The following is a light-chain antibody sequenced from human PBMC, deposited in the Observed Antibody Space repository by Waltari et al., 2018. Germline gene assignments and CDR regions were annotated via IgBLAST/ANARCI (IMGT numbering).Light chain of an antibody. J-gene: IGLJ1*01. CDR3: NSRDSSGNPYV. V-gene: IGLV3-19*01. Sequence: SSELTQDPAVSVALGQTVRITCQGDSLRTYYANWYQQKPGQAPLLVIYGKNNRPSGIPDRLSASSSGNTASLTIAGAQAEDEADYYCNSRDSSGNPYVFGSGTKVTVL. CDR1: SLRTYY. CDR2: GKN.